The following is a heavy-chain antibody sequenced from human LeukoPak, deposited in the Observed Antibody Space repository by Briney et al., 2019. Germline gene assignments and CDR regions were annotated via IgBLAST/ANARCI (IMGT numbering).Heavy chain of an antibody. CDR3: ARDPVYSGSYGGPHYYYYYYMDV. CDR2: IIPIFGTA. Sequence: GASVKVSCKASGYTFTGYYMHWVRQAPGQGLEWMGGIIPIFGTANYAQKFQGRVTITADKSTSTAYMELSSLRSEDTAVYYCARDPVYSGSYGGPHYYYYYYMDVWGKGTTVTVSS. V-gene: IGHV1-69*06. D-gene: IGHD1-26*01. CDR1: GYTFTGYY. J-gene: IGHJ6*03.